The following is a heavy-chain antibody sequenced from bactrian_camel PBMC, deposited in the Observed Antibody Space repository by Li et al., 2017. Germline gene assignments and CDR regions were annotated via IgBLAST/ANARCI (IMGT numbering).Heavy chain of an antibody. V-gene: IGHV3-3*01. CDR3: AADRALVDCYVGSLYTDFAY. Sequence: VQLVESGGGSVQAGGSLRLSCTASGYAYAAYDFAWFYQAPGKEREGVAVIWGGGISTYYADSVKGRFAISQDRNKNTVYLQMNNLKPEDTAMYYCAADRALVDCYVGSLYTDFAYWGQGTQVTVS. D-gene: IGHD3*01. CDR2: IWGGGIST. J-gene: IGHJ6*01. CDR1: GYAYAAYD.